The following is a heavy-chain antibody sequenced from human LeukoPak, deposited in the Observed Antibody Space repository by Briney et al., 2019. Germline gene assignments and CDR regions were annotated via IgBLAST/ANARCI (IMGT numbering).Heavy chain of an antibody. Sequence: GGSLRLSCAASGFTVSSNYMSWVRQAPGKGLEWVSVIYSGANTYYTDPVKGRFTISRDNSKNTLYLQMNSLRAEDTAVYYCARDNYGSGSYYPFEYWGQGTLVTVSS. CDR3: ARDNYGSGSYYPFEY. CDR2: IYSGANT. V-gene: IGHV3-66*01. J-gene: IGHJ4*02. CDR1: GFTVSSNY. D-gene: IGHD3-10*01.